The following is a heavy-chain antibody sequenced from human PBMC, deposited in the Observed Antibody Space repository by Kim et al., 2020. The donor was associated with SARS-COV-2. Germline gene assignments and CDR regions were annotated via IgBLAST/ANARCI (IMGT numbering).Heavy chain of an antibody. Sequence: TGYAQKFQGRVTMTRNTSISTAYMELSSLRSEDTAVYYCARGLGATKVDYWGQGTLVTVSS. J-gene: IGHJ4*02. D-gene: IGHD1-26*01. CDR2: T. V-gene: IGHV1-8*01. CDR3: ARGLGATKVDY.